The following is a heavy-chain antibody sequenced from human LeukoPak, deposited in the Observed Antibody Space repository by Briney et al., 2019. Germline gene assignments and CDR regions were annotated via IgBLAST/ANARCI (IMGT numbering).Heavy chain of an antibody. CDR1: GYTFTSYD. D-gene: IGHD6-6*01. Sequence: ASVKVSCKASGYTFTSYDINWVRQATGQGLEWMGWMNPNSGNTGYAQKFQGRVTMTRNTSISTAYMELGSLRSEDTAVYYCARVRVAARLGGFDPWGQGTLVTVSS. CDR2: MNPNSGNT. CDR3: ARVRVAARLGGFDP. J-gene: IGHJ5*02. V-gene: IGHV1-8*01.